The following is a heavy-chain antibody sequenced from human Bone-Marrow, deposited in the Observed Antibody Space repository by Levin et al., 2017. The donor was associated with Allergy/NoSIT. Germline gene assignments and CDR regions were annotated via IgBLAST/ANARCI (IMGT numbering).Heavy chain of an antibody. J-gene: IGHJ4*02. V-gene: IGHV6-1*01. CDR1: GDSVSSDSVA. CDR3: ARDGGLTAAGTRFDY. CDR2: TYYKSKWYN. D-gene: IGHD6-13*01. Sequence: SQTLSLPCAISGDSVSSDSVAWNWIRQSPSRGLEWLGRTYYKSKWYNDYAVSVKSRITINPDTSNNQFSLQLNSVTPEDTAVYYCARDGGLTAAGTRFDYWGQGTLVTVSS.